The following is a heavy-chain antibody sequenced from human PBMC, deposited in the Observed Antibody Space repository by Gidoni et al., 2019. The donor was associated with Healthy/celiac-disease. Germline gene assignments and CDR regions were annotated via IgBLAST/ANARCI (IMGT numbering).Heavy chain of an antibody. D-gene: IGHD3-10*01. Sequence: EVQLLESGGGLVQPGGSLRLSCAASGFPFSSYAMSWVRQAPGKGLEWVSAISGSGGSTYYADSVKGRFTISRDNSKNTLYLQMNSLRAEDTAVYYCAKDYGFRGLPFHYWGQGTLVTVSS. CDR2: ISGSGGST. V-gene: IGHV3-23*01. J-gene: IGHJ4*02. CDR3: AKDYGFRGLPFHY. CDR1: GFPFSSYA.